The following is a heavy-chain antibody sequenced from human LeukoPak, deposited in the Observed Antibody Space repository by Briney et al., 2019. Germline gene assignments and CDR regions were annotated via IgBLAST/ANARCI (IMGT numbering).Heavy chain of an antibody. CDR3: ARDRGDGGPDY. Sequence: ASLKVACKASVYTFTGYYMHWVRQAPGQRLEWMGWINPNSGGTNYAQKFQGRVTMTRDTSISTAYMELSRLRSDDTAVYYCARDRGDGGPDYWGQGTLVTVSS. D-gene: IGHD4-23*01. CDR2: INPNSGGT. V-gene: IGHV1-2*02. J-gene: IGHJ4*02. CDR1: VYTFTGYY.